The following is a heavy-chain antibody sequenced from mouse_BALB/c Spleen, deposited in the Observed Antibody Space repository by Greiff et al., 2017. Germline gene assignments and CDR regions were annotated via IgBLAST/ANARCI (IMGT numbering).Heavy chain of an antibody. CDR2: ISYSGST. D-gene: IGHD2-1*01. Sequence: EVKLMESGPGLVKPSQSLSLTCTVTGYSITSDYAWNWIRQFPGNKLEWMGYISYSGSTSYNPSLKSRISITRDTSKNQFFLQLNSVTTEDTATYYCARRGGNRYAMDYWGQGTSVTVSS. CDR3: ARRGGNRYAMDY. J-gene: IGHJ4*01. CDR1: GYSITSDYA. V-gene: IGHV3-2*02.